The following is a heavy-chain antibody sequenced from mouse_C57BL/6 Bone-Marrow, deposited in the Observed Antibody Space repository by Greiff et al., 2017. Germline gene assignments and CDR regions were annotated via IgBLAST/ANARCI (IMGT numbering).Heavy chain of an antibody. CDR1: GYTFTDYN. CDR3: ERGTTVVANDRYFDV. V-gene: IGHV1-22*01. D-gene: IGHD1-1*01. Sequence: EVKLMESGPELVKPGASVKMSCKASGYTFTDYNMHWVKQSHGQSLEWIGYINPNNGGTSYNQKFKGKATLTVNKSSSTAYMELRSLTSEDSEVYSCERGTTVVANDRYFDVWGTGTKVTVSS. J-gene: IGHJ1*03. CDR2: INPNNGGT.